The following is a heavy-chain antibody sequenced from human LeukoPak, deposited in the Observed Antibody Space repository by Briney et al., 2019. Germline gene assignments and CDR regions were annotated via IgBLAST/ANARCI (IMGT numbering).Heavy chain of an antibody. V-gene: IGHV3-15*01. D-gene: IGHD3-16*02. CDR2: IQSITDGGTT. Sequence: GGSLRLSCAASGFTFSEAWMSWVRQAPGKGLEWVGRIQSITDGGTTDYAAPVKGIFTISRDDSKNTLYLQLNSLETEDTAMYYCTIDYDYAWGSYRLGYWGQGTLVTVSS. J-gene: IGHJ4*02. CDR1: GFTFSEAW. CDR3: TIDYDYAWGSYRLGY.